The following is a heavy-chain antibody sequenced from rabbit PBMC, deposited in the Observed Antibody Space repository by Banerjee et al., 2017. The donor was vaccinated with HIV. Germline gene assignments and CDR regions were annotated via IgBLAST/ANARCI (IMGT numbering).Heavy chain of an antibody. J-gene: IGHJ6*01. CDR2: IYAGSSGST. CDR1: GFSLSNNYV. D-gene: IGHD1-1*01. Sequence: QEQLEESGEDLVKPEGSLTLTCTASGFSLSNNYVMCWVRQAPGKGLEWIACIYAGSSGSTYYATWAKGRFTISKTSSTTVTLQMTSLTAADTATYFCARDLTGVIGWNFGLWRPGTLVTVS. CDR3: ARDLTGVIGWNFGL. V-gene: IGHV1S45*01.